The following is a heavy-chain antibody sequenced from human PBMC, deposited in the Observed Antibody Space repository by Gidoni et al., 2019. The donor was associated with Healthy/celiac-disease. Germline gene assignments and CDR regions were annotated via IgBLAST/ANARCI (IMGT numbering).Heavy chain of an antibody. CDR1: GYPLPGHS. CDR2: VNPNSGGT. J-gene: IGHJ6*02. CDR3: ARDRLSSIAADSYGMDV. V-gene: IGHV1-2*06. Sequence: HVQLVQSGAEVKKPGASVNAPCKPSGYPLPGHSMHWVRQAPGQRLEWMGRVNPNSGGTNYAQKYQGRVTMTRETSSRTAYMEMSRLRSDDTAVYYGARDRLSSIAADSYGMDVWGQGTTVTVSS. D-gene: IGHD6-13*01.